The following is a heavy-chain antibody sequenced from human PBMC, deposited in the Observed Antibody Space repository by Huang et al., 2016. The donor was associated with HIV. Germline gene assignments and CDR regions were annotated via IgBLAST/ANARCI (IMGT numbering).Heavy chain of an antibody. Sequence: EVQLLESGGGLVQPGGSLRLSCAAFGFTFSSYAMRWVRQAPGKGLEGVSSITGRGSSSYYADSVKGRFTISRDNSKNTLYLQMNSLRAEDTAIYYCAKADSGAAAGSLVDYWGQGTLVTVSS. CDR1: GFTFSSYA. J-gene: IGHJ4*02. D-gene: IGHD6-13*01. CDR2: ITGRGSSS. V-gene: IGHV3-23*01. CDR3: AKADSGAAAGSLVDY.